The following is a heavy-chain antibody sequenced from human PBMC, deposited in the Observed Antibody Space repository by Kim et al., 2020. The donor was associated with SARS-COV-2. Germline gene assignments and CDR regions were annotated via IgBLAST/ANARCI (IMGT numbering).Heavy chain of an antibody. CDR1: GFTFSSYG. D-gene: IGHD6-13*01. Sequence: GGSLRLSCAASGFTFSSYGMHWVLQAPGKGLEWVAVIWYDGSDKYYADSVKGRFTISRDNSKNTLYLQMDSLRAEDTAVYYCASKHGGAAAGPFDYWGQGTLVSISS. J-gene: IGHJ4*02. CDR2: IWYDGSDK. V-gene: IGHV3-33*01. CDR3: ASKHGGAAAGPFDY.